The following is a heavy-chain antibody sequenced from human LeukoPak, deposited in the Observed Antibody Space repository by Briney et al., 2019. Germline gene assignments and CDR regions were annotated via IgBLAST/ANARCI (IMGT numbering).Heavy chain of an antibody. V-gene: IGHV3-30-3*01. CDR2: ISYDGSSK. CDR3: ASRYDYSNYIDY. J-gene: IGHJ4*02. Sequence: GGSLRLSCAASGFTFTSYAMHWVRQAPGRGLEWVAVISYDGSSKYYTDSVKGRFTISRDNSKNTLYLQMNSLRADDTAVYYCASRYDYSNYIDYWGQGTLVTVSS. CDR1: GFTFTSYA. D-gene: IGHD4-11*01.